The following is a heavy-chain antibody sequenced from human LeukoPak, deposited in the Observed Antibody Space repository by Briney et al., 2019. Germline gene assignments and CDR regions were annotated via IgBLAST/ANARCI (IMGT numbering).Heavy chain of an antibody. CDR3: ARDSRDKQIYYYYYMDV. Sequence: PSETLSLTCTVSGGSISSGSYYWSWIRQPAGKGLDWIGRIYTTGSTNYNPSLKSRVTISVDTSKNQFSLKLSSVTAADTAVYYCARDSRDKQIYYYYYMDVWGKGTTVTISS. CDR2: IYTTGST. CDR1: GGSISSGSYY. J-gene: IGHJ6*03. D-gene: IGHD5-24*01. V-gene: IGHV4-61*02.